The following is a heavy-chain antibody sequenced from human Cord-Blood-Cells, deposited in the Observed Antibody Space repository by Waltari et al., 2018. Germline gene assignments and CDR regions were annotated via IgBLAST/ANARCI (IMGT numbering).Heavy chain of an antibody. CDR3: ARAQRY. CDR1: GYTFTGYY. CDR2: NNPNSGDT. Sequence: QVQLVQSVAEVKKPGASVKVSCKASGYTFTGYYMHWVRQAPGQGLEWMVWNNPNSGDTNYAQKFQGRVTMTRDTSISTAYMELSRLRSDDTAVYYCARAQRYWGQGTLVTVSS. J-gene: IGHJ4*02. V-gene: IGHV1-2*02.